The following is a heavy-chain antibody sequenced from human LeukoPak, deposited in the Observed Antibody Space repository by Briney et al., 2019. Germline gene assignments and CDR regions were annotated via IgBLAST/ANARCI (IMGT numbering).Heavy chain of an antibody. D-gene: IGHD6-13*01. CDR1: GDSISSYY. CDR2: IYYSGST. CDR3: ARRTRIAAAVAFDY. J-gene: IGHJ4*02. Sequence: SETLSLTCTVSGDSISSYYWGWIRQPPGKGLEWIGSIYYSGSTYYNPSLKSRVTISVDTSKNQFSLKLSSVTAADTAVYYCARRTRIAAAVAFDYWGQGTLVTVSS. V-gene: IGHV4-39*01.